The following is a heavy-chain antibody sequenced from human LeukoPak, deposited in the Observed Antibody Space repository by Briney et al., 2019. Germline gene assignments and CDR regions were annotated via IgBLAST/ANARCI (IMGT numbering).Heavy chain of an antibody. J-gene: IGHJ5*02. V-gene: IGHV4-34*01. D-gene: IGHD6-13*01. Sequence: SEXLSLTCAVYGGSFSTYYWSWIRQPPGKGLEWIGEINHSGSTTYNPSLTSRVTISVDTSKHQFSLKLSSVTAADTAIYYCARGRMTAADNWFDPWGQGTLVTVSS. CDR2: INHSGST. CDR3: ARGRMTAADNWFDP. CDR1: GGSFSTYY.